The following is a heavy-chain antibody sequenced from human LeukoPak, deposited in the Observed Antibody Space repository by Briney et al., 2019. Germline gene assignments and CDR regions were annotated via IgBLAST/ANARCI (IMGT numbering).Heavy chain of an antibody. CDR2: IYYSGST. V-gene: IGHV4-39*01. Sequence: SETLSLTCTVSGGSISSSSYYWGWIRQPPRKGLEWIGSIYYSGSTYYNPSLKSRVTISVDTSKNQFSLKLSSVTAADTAVYYCARPITMVRGVTFWFDPWGQGTLVTVSS. D-gene: IGHD3-10*01. CDR3: ARPITMVRGVTFWFDP. CDR1: GGSISSSSYY. J-gene: IGHJ5*02.